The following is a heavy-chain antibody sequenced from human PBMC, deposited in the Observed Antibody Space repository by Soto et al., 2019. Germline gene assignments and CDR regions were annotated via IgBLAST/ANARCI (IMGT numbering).Heavy chain of an antibody. CDR1: GFTFSSYA. Sequence: LRLFCAASGFTFSSYAMSWVRQAPGKGLEWVSAISGSGGSTYYADSVKGRFTISRDNSKNTLYLQMNSLRAEDTAVYYCAKGWYSSSFLDPYNWFDPWGQGTLVTVSS. J-gene: IGHJ5*02. V-gene: IGHV3-23*01. CDR2: ISGSGGST. D-gene: IGHD6-6*01. CDR3: AKGWYSSSFLDPYNWFDP.